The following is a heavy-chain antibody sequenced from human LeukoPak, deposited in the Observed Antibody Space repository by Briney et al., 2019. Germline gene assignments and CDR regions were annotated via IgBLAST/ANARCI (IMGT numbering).Heavy chain of an antibody. CDR2: ISSSGSTI. Sequence: GGSLRLSCAASGFTFSSYEMNWVRQAPGKGLEWVSYISSSGSTIYYADSVKGRFTISRDNAKNSLYPQMNSLRAEDTAVYYCARANDNYYYYYMDVWGKGTTVTISS. CDR1: GFTFSSYE. J-gene: IGHJ6*03. CDR3: ARANDNYYYYYMDV. D-gene: IGHD3-9*01. V-gene: IGHV3-48*03.